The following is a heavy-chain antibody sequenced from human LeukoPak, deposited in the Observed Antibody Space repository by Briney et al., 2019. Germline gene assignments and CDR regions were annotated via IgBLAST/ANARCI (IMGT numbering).Heavy chain of an antibody. D-gene: IGHD3-3*01. V-gene: IGHV3-66*01. CDR2: IYSGGST. CDR1: GFTVSSNY. CDR3: ARDRFMRDFWSGYHYYGMDV. Sequence: GGSLRLSCAASGFTVSSNYMSWVRQAPGKGLEWVSVIYSGGSTYYADSVKGRFTISRDNSKNTLYLQMNSLRAEDTAVYYCARDRFMRDFWSGYHYYGMDVWGQGTTVTVSS. J-gene: IGHJ6*02.